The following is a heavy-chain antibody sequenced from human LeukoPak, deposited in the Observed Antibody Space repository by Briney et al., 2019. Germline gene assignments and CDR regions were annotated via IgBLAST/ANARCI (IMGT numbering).Heavy chain of an antibody. Sequence: PGGSLRLSCAASGFTFSSYGMNWVRQAPGKGLEWVAVIWYDGSNKYYADFLKGRFTISRDNSKNTLYPQMNSLRAEDTAVYYCARETAQQLVFPHYYGMDVWGKGTTVTVSS. D-gene: IGHD6-13*01. CDR2: IWYDGSNK. CDR1: GFTFSSYG. J-gene: IGHJ6*04. CDR3: ARETAQQLVFPHYYGMDV. V-gene: IGHV3-33*01.